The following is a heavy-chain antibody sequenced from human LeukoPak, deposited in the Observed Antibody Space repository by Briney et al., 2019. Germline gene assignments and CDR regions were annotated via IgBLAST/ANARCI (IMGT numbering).Heavy chain of an antibody. CDR2: ISAYNGNT. Sequence: GASVKVSCKASGGTFSSYAISWVRQAPGQGLEWMGWISAYNGNTNYAQKLQGRVTMTTDTSTSTAYMELRSLRSDDTAVYYCARVRGVITLPDYWGQGTLVTVSS. CDR3: ARVRGVITLPDY. J-gene: IGHJ4*02. V-gene: IGHV1-18*01. D-gene: IGHD3-10*01. CDR1: GGTFSSYA.